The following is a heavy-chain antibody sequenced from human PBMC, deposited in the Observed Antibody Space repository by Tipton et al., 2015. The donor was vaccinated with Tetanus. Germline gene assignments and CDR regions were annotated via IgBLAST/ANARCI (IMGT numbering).Heavy chain of an antibody. CDR3: AREADCSGGSCFSGDFDN. V-gene: IGHV3-33*01. D-gene: IGHD2-15*01. Sequence: SLRLSCAASGFIFSSYGIHWVRQAPGKGLEWVAVSWYDGTYKYYADSVKGRFTISRGNSKNTLYLQMNSLRAEDTAVYYCAREADCSGGSCFSGDFDNWGQGTQVTVSS. CDR2: SWYDGTYK. J-gene: IGHJ4*02. CDR1: GFIFSSYG.